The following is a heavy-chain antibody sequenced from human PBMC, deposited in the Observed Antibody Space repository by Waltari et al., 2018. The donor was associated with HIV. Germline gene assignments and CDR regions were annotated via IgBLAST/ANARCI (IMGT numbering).Heavy chain of an antibody. CDR3: ARGGGYSSSYYFDY. CDR1: GFTFSSYT. V-gene: IGHV3-30*04. J-gene: IGHJ4*02. Sequence: QVQLVESGGGVVQPGRSLRLSCAASGFTFSSYTMHWVRQAPGKGLWGLAVISDDGRNKYSANSVKCRFTSARDNSMNTLYLRMNSLRAEDTAVYYCARGGGYSSSYYFDYWGQGTLVTVSS. D-gene: IGHD5-12*01. CDR2: ISDDGRNK.